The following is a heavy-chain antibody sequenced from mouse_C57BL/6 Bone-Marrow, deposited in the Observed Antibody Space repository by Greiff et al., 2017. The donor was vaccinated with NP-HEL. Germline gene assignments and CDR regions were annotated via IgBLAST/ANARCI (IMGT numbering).Heavy chain of an antibody. Sequence: QVQLQQSGAELVKPGASVKLSCKATGYTFTGYWIEWVKQRPGHGLEWIGEILPGSCSTNYNEKFKGKVTFTADTSTNTAYLQLGSLTTEDSAIYYCARDYDYDSWGQGTTLTVSS. J-gene: IGHJ2*01. CDR2: ILPGSCST. CDR3: ARDYDYDS. D-gene: IGHD2-4*01. V-gene: IGHV1-9*01. CDR1: GYTFTGYW.